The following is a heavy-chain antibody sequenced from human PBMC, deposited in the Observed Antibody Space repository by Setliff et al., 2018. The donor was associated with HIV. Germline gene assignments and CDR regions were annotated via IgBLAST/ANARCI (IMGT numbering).Heavy chain of an antibody. CDR3: ASLPSSGWYYYGMDV. Sequence: GGSLRLSCAASGFTFSAYVMSWIRQAPGKGLEWVAFVRHDGDVQIYADSVKGRFTASRDNAKNSPYLQMNSLRAEDTAVYYCASLPSSGWYYYGMDVWGQGTTVTVSS. CDR1: GFTFSAYV. J-gene: IGHJ6*02. V-gene: IGHV3-30*02. CDR2: VRHDGDVQ. D-gene: IGHD6-19*01.